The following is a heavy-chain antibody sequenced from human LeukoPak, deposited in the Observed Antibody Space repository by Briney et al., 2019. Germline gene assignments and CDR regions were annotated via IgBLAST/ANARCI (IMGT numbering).Heavy chain of an antibody. J-gene: IGHJ5*02. CDR2: TYYRSKWYN. CDR3: ARDFLPRAEYNWFDP. Sequence: SQTLSLTCVISGDSVSSNSATWNWIRQSPSRGLEWLGRTYYRSKWYNDYAVSVKSRITINPDTSKNQFSLKLSSVTAADTAVYYCARDFLPRAEYNWFDPWGQGTLVTVSS. CDR1: GDSVSSNSAT. V-gene: IGHV6-1*01. D-gene: IGHD3-3*01.